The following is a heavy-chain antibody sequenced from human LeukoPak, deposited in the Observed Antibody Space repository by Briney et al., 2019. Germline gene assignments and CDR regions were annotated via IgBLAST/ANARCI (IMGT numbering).Heavy chain of an antibody. CDR1: GGSLSNYY. CDR2: IYSSGDT. Sequence: SETLSLTCTVSGGSLSNYYWTWIRQPAGKGLEWIGRIYSSGDTNYNPSLKSRVTMSVDTSKNQFSLKLNSVTGADTAMYYCARWNGDYFYDSWGQGTLVTVSS. J-gene: IGHJ4*02. CDR3: ARWNGDYFYDS. D-gene: IGHD4-17*01. V-gene: IGHV4-4*07.